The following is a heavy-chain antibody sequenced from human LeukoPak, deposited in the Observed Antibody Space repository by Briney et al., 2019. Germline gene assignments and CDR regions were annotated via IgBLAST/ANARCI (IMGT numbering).Heavy chain of an antibody. CDR3: ARSELYYGSESYYHLDY. CDR2: MSYDGRYR. V-gene: IGHV3-30*03. D-gene: IGHD3-10*01. J-gene: IGHJ4*01. Sequence: PGGSLRLSCTTSGFTFDFYAMHWVRQAPGKGLEWVAVMSYDGRYRYYADSAKGRFTISRDNSKRTLYLEMSSLRPEDTALYYCARSELYYGSESYYHLDYWGHGTLVTASS. CDR1: GFTFDFYA.